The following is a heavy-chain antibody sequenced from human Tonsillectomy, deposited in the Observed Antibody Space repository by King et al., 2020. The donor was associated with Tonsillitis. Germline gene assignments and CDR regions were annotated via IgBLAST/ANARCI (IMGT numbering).Heavy chain of an antibody. J-gene: IGHJ5*02. D-gene: IGHD6-13*01. CDR1: GFTFSSYS. V-gene: IGHV3-48*01. CDR2: ISSSSSSI. Sequence: VQLVESGGGLVQPGGSLRLSCAASGFTFSSYSMNWVRQAPGKGLEWVSYISSSSSSIYYADAVKGRFTISRDNAKNSLYLQMKSLRAEDTAVYYCARISAAGCDPWGQGTLVTVPS. CDR3: ARISAAGCDP.